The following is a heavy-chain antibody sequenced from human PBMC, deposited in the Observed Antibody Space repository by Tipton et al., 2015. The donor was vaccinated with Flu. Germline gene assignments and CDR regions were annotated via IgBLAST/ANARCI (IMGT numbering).Heavy chain of an antibody. Sequence: LSCAVYGGSFSGYYWSWIRQPPGKGLEWIGEINHSGSTNYNPSLKSRVTISVDTSKNQFSLKLSSVTAADTAVYYCARDDRVVVVPAAMGFLYGMDVWGQGTMVTVSS. D-gene: IGHD2-2*01. CDR2: INHSGST. CDR1: GGSFSGYY. V-gene: IGHV4-34*01. J-gene: IGHJ6*02. CDR3: ARDDRVVVVPAAMGFLYGMDV.